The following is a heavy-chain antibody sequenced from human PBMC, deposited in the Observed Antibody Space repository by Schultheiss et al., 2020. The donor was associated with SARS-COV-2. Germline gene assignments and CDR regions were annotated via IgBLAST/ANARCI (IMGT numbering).Heavy chain of an antibody. D-gene: IGHD3-10*01. CDR1: GGSFSGYY. Sequence: SETLSLTCAVYGGSFSGYYWSWIRQPPGKGLEWIGYVYYRGSTNYNPSLKSRVTISVDTSKNQFSLKLSSVTAADTAVYYCASLYGSGGNWGQGTLVTVSS. V-gene: IGHV4-59*12. CDR3: ASLYGSGGN. J-gene: IGHJ4*02. CDR2: VYYRGST.